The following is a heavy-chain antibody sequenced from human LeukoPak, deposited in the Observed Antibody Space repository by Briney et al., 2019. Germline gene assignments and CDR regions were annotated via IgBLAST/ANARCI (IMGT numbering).Heavy chain of an antibody. V-gene: IGHV4-39*07. CDR1: GVSISSSNSY. D-gene: IGHD2/OR15-2a*01. CDR2: INYSGST. J-gene: IGHJ3*02. Sequence: SETLSLTCAVSGVSISSSNSYWGWIRQPPGKGLEWIRSINYSGSTYYNPSLKSRVTISVDTSKNQFSLKLSSVTAADTAVYYWAGASGLSDAFDIWGQGTMVTVSS. CDR3: AGASGLSDAFDI.